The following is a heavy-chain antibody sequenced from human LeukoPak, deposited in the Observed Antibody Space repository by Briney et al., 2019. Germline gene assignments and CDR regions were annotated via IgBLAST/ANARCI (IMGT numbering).Heavy chain of an antibody. J-gene: IGHJ4*02. CDR3: ARRAGAYSHPYDY. D-gene: IGHD4/OR15-4a*01. V-gene: IGHV3-53*01. CDR1: GFTFSSYD. CDR2: IYSDNT. Sequence: GGSLRLSCAASGFTFSSYDMRWVRQAPGKGLEWVSVIYSDNTHYSDSVKGRFTISRDNSKNTLYLQMNSLRAEDTAVYYCARRAGAYSHPYDYWGQGTLVTVSS.